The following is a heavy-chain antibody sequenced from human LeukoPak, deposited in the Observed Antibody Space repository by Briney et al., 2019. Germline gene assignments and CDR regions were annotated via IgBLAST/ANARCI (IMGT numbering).Heavy chain of an antibody. Sequence: ASVKVSCKASGYTFTGYYIQWVRQAPGQGLEWMGGINPNSGDTSYAQKFQGRVTMTRDTSITTAYMELSSLRFDDTAVYYWARVFYCSGGICYLNYWGQGTLVTVSS. J-gene: IGHJ4*02. CDR1: GYTFTGYY. CDR2: INPNSGDT. CDR3: ARVFYCSGGICYLNY. D-gene: IGHD2-8*02. V-gene: IGHV1-2*02.